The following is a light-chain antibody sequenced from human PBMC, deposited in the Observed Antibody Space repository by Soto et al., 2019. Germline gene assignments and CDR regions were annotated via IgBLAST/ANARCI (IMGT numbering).Light chain of an antibody. CDR1: QGISGY. J-gene: IGKJ4*01. CDR3: QQLNTYHLT. Sequence: QSTQSPSFLSDPLGEIDTMTCRASQGISGYLAWYQQKPGKAPKLLIYAAYTLQSGVPSRFSGSGSGTEFTLTIRSLQPEDFATYFCQQLNTYHLTLGGGTKVDLK. CDR2: AAY. V-gene: IGKV1-9*01.